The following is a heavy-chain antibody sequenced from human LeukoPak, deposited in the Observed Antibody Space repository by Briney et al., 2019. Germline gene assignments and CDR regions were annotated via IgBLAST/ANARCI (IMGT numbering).Heavy chain of an antibody. CDR1: GGSISSSSNY. V-gene: IGHV4-61*02. CDR2: IYTSAIT. Sequence: PSKTLSLTCNVSGGSISSSSNYCSLIRQPAGKGLKCIGRIYTSAITNYNPSLKSRDTMSVDTSKNQFSTKLSSVTAADTAVYYCARWEEYWGQGTLVTVSS. J-gene: IGHJ4*02. CDR3: ARWEEY. D-gene: IGHD1-26*01.